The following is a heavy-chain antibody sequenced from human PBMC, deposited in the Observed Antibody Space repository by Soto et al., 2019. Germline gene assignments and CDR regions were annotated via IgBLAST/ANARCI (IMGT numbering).Heavy chain of an antibody. J-gene: IGHJ4*02. CDR3: ARDRGAGYTP. CDR2: IYYSGST. V-gene: IGHV4-61*01. D-gene: IGHD1-26*01. CDR1: GGSVSSGSYY. Sequence: SETLSLTCTVSGGSVSSGSYYWSWIRQPPGKGLEWIGYIYYSGSTNYNPSLKSRVTISVDTSKNQFSLKLSSVTAADTAVYYCARDRGAGYTPWGQGTLVTVSS.